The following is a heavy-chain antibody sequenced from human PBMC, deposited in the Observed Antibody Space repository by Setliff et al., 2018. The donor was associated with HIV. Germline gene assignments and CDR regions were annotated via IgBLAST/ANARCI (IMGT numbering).Heavy chain of an antibody. CDR1: EYNFTKYS. J-gene: IGHJ3*01. D-gene: IGHD2-2*01. CDR3: ARERRGCTSNSCYVDAFDL. V-gene: IGHV1-3*01. Sequence: APVKVSCKASEYNFTKYSMHWVRQAPGQSLEWMGWINGGNGNTKYSQKFLARVTFTRDTSASTAYMELSSLRSEDTAVYYCARERRGCTSNSCYVDAFDLWGQGTMVTVSS. CDR2: INGGNGNT.